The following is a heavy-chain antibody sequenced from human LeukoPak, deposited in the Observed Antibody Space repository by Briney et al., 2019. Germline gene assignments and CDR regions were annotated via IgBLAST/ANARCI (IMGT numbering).Heavy chain of an antibody. CDR2: INPNSGGT. CDR1: GYTFTGYY. CDR3: ARGQKRFLIFGVRGWFDP. V-gene: IGHV1-2*02. Sequence: RASVKVSCKASGYTFTGYYMHWVRQAPGQGLEWMGWINPNSGGTNYAQKFQGRVTMTRDTSISTAYTELSSLRSEDTAVYYCARGQKRFLIFGVRGWFDPWGQGTLVTVSS. D-gene: IGHD3-3*01. J-gene: IGHJ5*02.